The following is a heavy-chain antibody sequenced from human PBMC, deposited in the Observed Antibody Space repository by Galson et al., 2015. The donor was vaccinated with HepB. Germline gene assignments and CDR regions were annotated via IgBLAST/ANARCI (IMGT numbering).Heavy chain of an antibody. CDR1: GVSINSGGYY. CDR2: IHYRGAT. CDR3: ARLSTVIPPKAYLDS. Sequence: TQSLTCSVSGVSINSGGYYWSWVRQNPGQGLERIGNIHYRGATFYNPSLKSRLIISIDTSNNQISLKLSSVTAADAAIYYCARLSTVIPPKAYLDSWGRGTLVTVSS. J-gene: IGHJ4*02. D-gene: IGHD4-17*01. V-gene: IGHV4-31*03.